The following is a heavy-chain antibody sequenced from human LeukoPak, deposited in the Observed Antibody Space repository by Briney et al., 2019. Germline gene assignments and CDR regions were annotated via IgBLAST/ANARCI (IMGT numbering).Heavy chain of an antibody. CDR3: ARDPSASYGSGSYYNDAFDY. D-gene: IGHD3-10*01. J-gene: IGHJ4*02. CDR2: IWYDGSNK. Sequence: GRSLRLSCAASGFTFSSYGMHWVRQAPGKGLEWVAVIWYDGSNKYYADSVKGRFTISRDNSKNTLYLQMNSLRAEDTAVYYCARDPSASYGSGSYYNDAFDYWGQGTLVTVSS. CDR1: GFTFSSYG. V-gene: IGHV3-33*01.